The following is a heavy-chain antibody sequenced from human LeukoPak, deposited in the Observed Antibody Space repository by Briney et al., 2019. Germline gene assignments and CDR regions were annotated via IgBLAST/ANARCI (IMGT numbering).Heavy chain of an antibody. Sequence: GGSLRLSCAASGFTFSSYSMNWVRQAPGKGLEWVANIKQDGSEKYYVDSVKGRFTISRDNAKNSLYLQMNSLRAEDTAVYYCARGRAMIVVVTDFDYWGQGTLVTVSS. J-gene: IGHJ4*02. CDR1: GFTFSSYS. V-gene: IGHV3-7*01. D-gene: IGHD3-22*01. CDR2: IKQDGSEK. CDR3: ARGRAMIVVVTDFDY.